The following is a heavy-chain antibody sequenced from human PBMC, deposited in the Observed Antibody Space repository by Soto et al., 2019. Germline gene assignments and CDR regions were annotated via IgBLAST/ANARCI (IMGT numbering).Heavy chain of an antibody. CDR1: GYTFSDHY. V-gene: IGHV3-23*01. J-gene: IGHJ4*02. Sequence: GGSLRLSCAASGYTFSDHYMSWIRQAPGKGLEWVSAISGSGGSAYYADSVKGRFTISRDNSKNTLYLQMNSLRAEDTAVYYCAKDRVLLWFGEQSHWGQGTLVTVSS. CDR2: ISGSGGSA. D-gene: IGHD3-10*01. CDR3: AKDRVLLWFGEQSH.